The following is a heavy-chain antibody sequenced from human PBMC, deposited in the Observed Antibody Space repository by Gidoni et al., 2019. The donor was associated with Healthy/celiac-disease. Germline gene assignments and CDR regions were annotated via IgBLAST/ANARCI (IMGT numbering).Heavy chain of an antibody. CDR1: GGSISSYS. CDR3: ARDAYSSSWGGGSWFDP. Sequence: QVQLQESGPGLVKPSETLSLTCTVSGGSISSYSWSWIRQPAGKGLEWIGRIYTSGATNYNPPLNSRVPISVDTSKNQFSLKRCSVPAADTAVYYCARDAYSSSWGGGSWFDPWGQGTLVTVSS. J-gene: IGHJ5*02. CDR2: IYTSGAT. V-gene: IGHV4-4*07. D-gene: IGHD6-13*01.